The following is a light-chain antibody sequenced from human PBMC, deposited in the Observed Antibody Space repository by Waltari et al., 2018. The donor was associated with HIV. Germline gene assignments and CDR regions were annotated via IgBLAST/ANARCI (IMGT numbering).Light chain of an antibody. CDR2: KAS. CDR3: QQYNTYSWT. V-gene: IGKV1-5*03. Sequence: DIQMTQSPSTLSASVGDTVTITCRASQSISSWLAWYQQKPGKAPKLLICKASSLESGVPSRFSGNGSGTEFTLTISSLQPDDFATYYCQQYNTYSWTFGQGTKVEIK. CDR1: QSISSW. J-gene: IGKJ1*01.